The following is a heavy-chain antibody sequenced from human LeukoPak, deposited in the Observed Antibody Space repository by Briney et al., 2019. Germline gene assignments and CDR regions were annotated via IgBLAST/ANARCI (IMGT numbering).Heavy chain of an antibody. CDR2: INPTAGNT. V-gene: IGHV1-46*01. CDR1: GYTFSNYY. CDR3: ARIRDGYNDAYDI. J-gene: IGHJ3*02. D-gene: IGHD5-24*01. Sequence: GASVKVSCKASGYTFSNYYLHWVRQAPGQGLEWMGLINPTAGNTYYAQRFQGRVTMTRNTSTSTVYMELSSLRSEDTAVYYCARIRDGYNDAYDIWGQGTMVTVS.